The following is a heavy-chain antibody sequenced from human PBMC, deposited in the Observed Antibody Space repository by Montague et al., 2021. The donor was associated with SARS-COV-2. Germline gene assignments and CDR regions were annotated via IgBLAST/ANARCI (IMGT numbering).Heavy chain of an antibody. CDR3: ARRVTGTTVHYYYYGMDV. J-gene: IGHJ6*02. CDR1: GGSISSSSYY. CDR2: IYYSGST. V-gene: IGHV4-39*01. D-gene: IGHD1-20*01. Sequence: SETLSLTCTVSGGSISSSSYYWGWIRQPPGKGLEWIGSIYYSGSTYYNPPLKSRATISVDTSKNQFSLKLSSVTAADTAVYYCARRVTGTTVHYYYYGMDVWGQGTTVTVSS.